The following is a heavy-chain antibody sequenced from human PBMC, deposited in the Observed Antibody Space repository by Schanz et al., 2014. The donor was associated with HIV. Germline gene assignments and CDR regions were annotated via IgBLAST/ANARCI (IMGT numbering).Heavy chain of an antibody. V-gene: IGHV3-72*01. Sequence: GGSLRLSCAASGFTFSDHYMDWVRQAPGKGLEWVGRSKNKANGYIPEYTASVKGRFTISRDDSRNSLYLQMNSLKTEDTAVYFCARWRSGAPSNWGQGTLVTVSS. CDR3: ARWRSGAPSN. D-gene: IGHD3-10*01. CDR2: SKNKANGYIP. J-gene: IGHJ4*02. CDR1: GFTFSDHY.